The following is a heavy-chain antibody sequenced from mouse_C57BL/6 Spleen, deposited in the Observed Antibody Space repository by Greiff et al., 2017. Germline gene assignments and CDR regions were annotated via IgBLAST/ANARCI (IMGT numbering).Heavy chain of an antibody. J-gene: IGHJ2*01. CDR1: GYTFTSYG. Sequence: QVQLQQPGAELVKPGASVTLSCKASGYTFTSYGMHWVKQTPGQGLEWIGVIHPNSGSTNYNEKFKSKATLTVDKSSSTAYMHLSSLTSEDSAVYYCATDWSFAYWGQGTTLTVSS. V-gene: IGHV1-64*01. CDR3: ATDWSFAY. D-gene: IGHD4-1*01. CDR2: IHPNSGST.